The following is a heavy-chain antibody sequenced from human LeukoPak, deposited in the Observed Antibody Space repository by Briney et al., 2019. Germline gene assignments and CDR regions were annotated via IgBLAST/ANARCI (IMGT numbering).Heavy chain of an antibody. CDR1: GGSISSYY. D-gene: IGHD1-1*01. J-gene: IGHJ5*02. CDR2: IYYSGST. CDR3: ARHGTTGTNLNWFDP. V-gene: IGHV4-59*01. Sequence: PSETLSLTCTVSGGSISSYYWSWIRQPPGKGLEWIGYIYYSGSTNYNPSLKSRVSISIGTSKSQFSLKVSSVTAADTAVYYCARHGTTGTNLNWFDPWGQGTLVTVSS.